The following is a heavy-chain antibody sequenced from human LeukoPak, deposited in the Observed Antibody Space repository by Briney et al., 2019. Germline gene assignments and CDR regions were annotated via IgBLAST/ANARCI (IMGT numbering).Heavy chain of an antibody. CDR1: GYTFTRSS. CDR3: AREDSTGYSSLDY. V-gene: IGHV1-2*02. D-gene: IGHD3-22*01. Sequence: ASVNVSCKASGYTFTRSSIHWVRQAPGQRLEWLGWINLKSGGTNYAQKFQARVTMTRETSISTAYMELSRLRSDDTAVYYCAREDSTGYSSLDYWGQGTLVTVSS. J-gene: IGHJ4*02. CDR2: INLKSGGT.